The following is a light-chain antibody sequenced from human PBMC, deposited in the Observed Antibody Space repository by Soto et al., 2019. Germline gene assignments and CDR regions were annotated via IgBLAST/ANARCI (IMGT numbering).Light chain of an antibody. J-gene: IGKJ3*01. CDR1: QSISSW. CDR2: DAS. V-gene: IGKV1-5*01. CDR3: QQYNSYPFT. Sequence: DFQMTQSPSTLSASVGDRVTITCRASQSISSWLAWYQQKPGKAPNLLIYDASSLESGVPSRFSGSGSGTEFTLTISSLQADDFATYYCQQYNSYPFTFGPGTKVDIK.